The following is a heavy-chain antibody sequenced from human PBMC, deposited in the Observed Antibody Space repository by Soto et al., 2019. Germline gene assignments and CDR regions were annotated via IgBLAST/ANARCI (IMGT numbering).Heavy chain of an antibody. V-gene: IGHV2-5*02. J-gene: IGHJ5*02. CDR1: GFSLSTSGVG. D-gene: IGHD3-3*01. Sequence: QITLKESGPTLVKPTQTLTLTCTFSGFSLSTSGVGVGWIRQPPGKALEWLALIYWDDDKRYCPSLKSRLTITKATSKNQVVLTMSNMDPVDTATYYCANRRSPSVLRFLEWLYHRGGWFDPWGQGTLVTVAS. CDR3: ANRRSPSVLRFLEWLYHRGGWFDP. CDR2: IYWDDDK.